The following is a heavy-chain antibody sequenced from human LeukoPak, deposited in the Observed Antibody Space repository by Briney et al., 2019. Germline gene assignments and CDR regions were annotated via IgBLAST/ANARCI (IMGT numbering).Heavy chain of an antibody. CDR2: ISGSAEST. V-gene: IGHV3-23*01. CDR1: GFIFYDYA. J-gene: IGHJ4*02. CDR3: AKGSLYPSRAPLIEY. D-gene: IGHD2-8*01. Sequence: GGCLRLSWAASGFIFYDYAIGWVRPPRGKRRELSSRISGSAESTYYADSVRGRFTISSDRSKNTLYLQMNSLRAEDTAFYYCAKGSLYPSRAPLIEYWGLGTLVTVSS.